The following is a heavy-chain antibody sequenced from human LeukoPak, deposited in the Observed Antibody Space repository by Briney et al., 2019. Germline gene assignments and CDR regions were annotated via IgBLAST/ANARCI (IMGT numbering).Heavy chain of an antibody. V-gene: IGHV3-23*01. Sequence: GGSLRLSCAASGFTFTNYVMAWVRQAPGKGLEWVSSITGSGDSAYYADSVKGRFTISRDISKSTLYLQMNSLRVEDTALYYCARDPPWFGELSHFDYWGQGNLVTVSS. D-gene: IGHD3-10*01. CDR2: ITGSGDSA. CDR1: GFTFTNYV. CDR3: ARDPPWFGELSHFDY. J-gene: IGHJ4*02.